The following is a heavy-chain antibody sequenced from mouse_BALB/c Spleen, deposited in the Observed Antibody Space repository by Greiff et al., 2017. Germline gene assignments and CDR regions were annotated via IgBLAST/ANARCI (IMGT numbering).Heavy chain of an antibody. Sequence: VQLQQSGAELARPGASVKMSCKASGYTFTSYTMHWVKQRPGQGLEWIGYINPSSGYTNYNQKFKDKATLTADKSSSTAYMQLSSLTSEDSAVYYCARGGGNRFSYYAMDYWGQGTSVTGSS. V-gene: IGHV1-4*01. CDR1: GYTFTSYT. J-gene: IGHJ4*01. CDR2: INPSSGYT. D-gene: IGHD2-1*01. CDR3: ARGGGNRFSYYAMDY.